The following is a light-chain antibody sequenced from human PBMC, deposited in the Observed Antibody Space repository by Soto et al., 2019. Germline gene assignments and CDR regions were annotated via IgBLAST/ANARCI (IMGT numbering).Light chain of an antibody. CDR1: SSDVGGYNY. J-gene: IGLJ3*02. V-gene: IGLV2-8*01. CDR2: EVT. CDR3: SSYAGSNHLV. Sequence: QSALTQPPSASGAPGQSVTRSCTGSSSDVGGYNYVSWCQQHPGKAPKLMIYEVTKRPSGVPDRFSGSKSGNTASLTVSGLQAEDEADYYCSSYAGSNHLVFVGGTKLHVL.